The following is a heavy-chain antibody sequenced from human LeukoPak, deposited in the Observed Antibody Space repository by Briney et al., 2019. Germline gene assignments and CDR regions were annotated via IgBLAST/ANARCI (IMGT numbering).Heavy chain of an antibody. Sequence: GGSLRLSCAASGFTVSSNYMSWVRQAPGKGLEWVSVIYSGGSTYYADSVKGRVTISRENAKNSLYLQMNSLRAGDTAVYYCARGSYGDLPDYWGQGTLVTVSS. CDR3: ARGSYGDLPDY. V-gene: IGHV3-53*01. CDR1: GFTVSSNY. D-gene: IGHD4-17*01. CDR2: IYSGGST. J-gene: IGHJ4*02.